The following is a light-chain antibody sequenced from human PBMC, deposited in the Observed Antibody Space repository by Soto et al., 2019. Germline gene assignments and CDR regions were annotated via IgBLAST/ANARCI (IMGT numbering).Light chain of an antibody. J-gene: IGKJ2*01. CDR1: QSVSSN. CDR3: QQSNNWPPEYT. CDR2: GAS. Sequence: IVMMQSPATLSVSPGERATLSCRASQSVSSNLAWYQQKPGQAPRLLIYGASTRATGVPARFSGSGSGTEFTLTISGLQSEDFAVYYCQQSNNWPPEYTFGQGTKLEIK. V-gene: IGKV3-15*01.